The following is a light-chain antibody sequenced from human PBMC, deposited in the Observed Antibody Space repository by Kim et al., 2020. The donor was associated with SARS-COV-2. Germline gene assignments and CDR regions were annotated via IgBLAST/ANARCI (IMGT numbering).Light chain of an antibody. J-gene: IGLJ2*01. Sequence: QSALTQPASVSGSPGQSITISCTGTSSDVGGYDYVSWYQQHPGKAPELLIYDVSKRPSGVSNRFSGSKSGNTASLTISGLQAEDEADYYCGSYAHSDAHVVFGGGAKVTVL. CDR3: GSYAHSDAHVV. CDR1: SSDVGGYDY. CDR2: DVS. V-gene: IGLV2-14*03.